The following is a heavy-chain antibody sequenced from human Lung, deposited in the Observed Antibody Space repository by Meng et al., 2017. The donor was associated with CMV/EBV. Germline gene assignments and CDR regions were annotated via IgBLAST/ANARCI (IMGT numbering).Heavy chain of an antibody. V-gene: IGHV3-53*01. D-gene: IGHD2-8*02. CDR2: IYTGGIT. CDR1: GFSVNSNF. J-gene: IGHJ6*02. Sequence: GESLKISCAASGFSVNSNFMNWVRQALGKGLEWVSVIYTGGITYYADSVKGRFTISRDNSKNTVHLQMNNLRPGDTAVYYCARDLRPSGGGMDVWGQGTTVTVSS. CDR3: ARDLRPSGGGMDV.